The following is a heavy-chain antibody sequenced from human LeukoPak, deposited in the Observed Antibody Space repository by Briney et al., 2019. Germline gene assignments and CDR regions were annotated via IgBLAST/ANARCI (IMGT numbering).Heavy chain of an antibody. Sequence: GASVKVSCKASGYTFTGYYMHWVRQAPGQGLEWMGWINPNSGGTNYAQKFQGRVTMTRDTSISTAYMEPSRLRSDDTAVYYCARDLGYCSSTSCYSSDYWGQGTLVTVSS. V-gene: IGHV1-2*02. CDR1: GYTFTGYY. D-gene: IGHD2-2*01. CDR3: ARDLGYCSSTSCYSSDY. CDR2: INPNSGGT. J-gene: IGHJ4*02.